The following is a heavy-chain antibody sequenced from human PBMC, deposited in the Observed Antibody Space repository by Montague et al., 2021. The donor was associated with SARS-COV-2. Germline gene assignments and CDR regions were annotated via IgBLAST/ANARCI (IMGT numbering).Heavy chain of an antibody. CDR1: GFTFSIYE. V-gene: IGHV3-48*03. Sequence: SLRLSCAASGFTFSIYEMNWVRQAPGKGLEWVSYISSSGSTIYYADSVKGRFTISRDNAKNSLYLQMNSLRAEDTAVYYCARDVALYSSGWWGGDFDYWGQGTLVTVSS. D-gene: IGHD6-19*01. CDR2: ISSSGSTI. J-gene: IGHJ4*02. CDR3: ARDVALYSSGWWGGDFDY.